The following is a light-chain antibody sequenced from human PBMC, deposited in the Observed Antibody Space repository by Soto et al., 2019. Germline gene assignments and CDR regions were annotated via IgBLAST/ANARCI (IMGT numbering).Light chain of an antibody. V-gene: IGKV3-20*01. Sequence: EIVLTQSPGTLSLAPGERATVSCRASQSVSSSYLAWYQQKPGQAPRLLIYGASRRATGVPDRFSGSGSGTDFTLTISRLEPEDFAGYYCQQYGSSLTWTFGQGTKVEIK. CDR1: QSVSSSY. CDR3: QQYGSSLTWT. CDR2: GAS. J-gene: IGKJ1*01.